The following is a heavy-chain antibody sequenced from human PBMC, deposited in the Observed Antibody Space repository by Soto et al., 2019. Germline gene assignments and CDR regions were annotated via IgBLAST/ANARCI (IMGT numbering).Heavy chain of an antibody. CDR1: GYTFTSYG. CDR2: ISSYNGNT. J-gene: IGHJ5*02. Sequence: AASVKVSCKASGYTFTSYGISWVRQAPGQGLEWMGWISSYNGNTNYAQKVQGRVTMTTDTSTSTTYMELRSLRSDDTAVYYCARGPRYCSTTTCFSGVTWFDPWG. V-gene: IGHV1-18*04. CDR3: ARGPRYCSTTTCFSGVTWFDP. D-gene: IGHD2-2*01.